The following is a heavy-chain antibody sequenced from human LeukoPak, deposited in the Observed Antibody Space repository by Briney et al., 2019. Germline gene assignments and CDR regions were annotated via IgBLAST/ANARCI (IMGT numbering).Heavy chain of an antibody. V-gene: IGHV1-69*13. CDR2: IIPFIGAP. Sequence: GASVKVSCKASGGTFRTDAIAWIRQAPGEGLEWMGGIIPFIGAPNFAQRFHGRVTITADETTSTVYMELSSLRSEDTAVYYWAREVITETTLGWFDPWGQGTLITVSS. CDR1: GGTFRTDA. D-gene: IGHD1-7*01. J-gene: IGHJ5*02. CDR3: AREVITETTLGWFDP.